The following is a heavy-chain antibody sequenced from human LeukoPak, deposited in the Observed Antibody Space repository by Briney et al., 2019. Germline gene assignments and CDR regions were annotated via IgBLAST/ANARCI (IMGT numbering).Heavy chain of an antibody. CDR2: INHSGGT. Sequence: SETLSLTCAVYGGSFSGYYWSWIRQPPGKGLEWIGEINHSGGTNYNPSLKSRVTISVDTSKNQFSLKLSSVTATDTAVYYCARHLPGYSNTWPGPWGQGNLVTVSS. J-gene: IGHJ5*02. V-gene: IGHV4-34*01. D-gene: IGHD4-11*01. CDR3: ARHLPGYSNTWPGP. CDR1: GGSFSGYY.